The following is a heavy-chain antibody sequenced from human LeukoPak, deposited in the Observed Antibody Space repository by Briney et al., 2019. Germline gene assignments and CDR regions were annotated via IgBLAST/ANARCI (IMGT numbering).Heavy chain of an antibody. V-gene: IGHV3-9*01. CDR3: AKGLVRPVGATHFDF. J-gene: IGHJ4*02. Sequence: QPGRSLRLSCAASGFIFDDYAMHWVRQSPGKSPEWVSGISWNGGAVGYADSVKGRCTISRDNAGNSLYLQLNRLRPEDTAYYYCAKGLVRPVGATHFDFWGQGTLVTVSS. D-gene: IGHD1-26*01. CDR1: GFIFDDYA. CDR2: ISWNGGAV.